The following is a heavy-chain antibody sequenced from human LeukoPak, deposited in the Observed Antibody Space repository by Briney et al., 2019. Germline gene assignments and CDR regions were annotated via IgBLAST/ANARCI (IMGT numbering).Heavy chain of an antibody. CDR2: IKQDGSQK. Sequence: PGGSLRLSCAASGFSFSNSWMSWVRQAPGKGLEWVANIKQDGSQKYYVDSVKGRFTISRDNAKNSLYLQMNSLRAEDTAVYYCARDQERGFDRWGQGTLVTVSS. CDR3: ARDQERGFDR. J-gene: IGHJ5*02. CDR1: GFSFSNSW. D-gene: IGHD5-24*01. V-gene: IGHV3-7*04.